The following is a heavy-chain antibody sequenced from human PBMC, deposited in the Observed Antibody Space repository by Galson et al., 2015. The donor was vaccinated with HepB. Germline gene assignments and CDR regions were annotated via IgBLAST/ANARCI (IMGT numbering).Heavy chain of an antibody. J-gene: IGHJ6*02. CDR1: GGTFSSYA. V-gene: IGHV1-69*10. CDR3: ARRGSDIVVVPAAISYYYYYYGMDV. Sequence: SVKVSCKASGGTFSSYATSWVRKAPGQGLEWMGGIIPILGIANYAQKFQGRVTITAGKSTSTAYMELSSLRSEDTAVYYCARRGSDIVVVPAAISYYYYYYGMDVWGQGTTVTVSS. D-gene: IGHD2-2*01. CDR2: IIPILGIA.